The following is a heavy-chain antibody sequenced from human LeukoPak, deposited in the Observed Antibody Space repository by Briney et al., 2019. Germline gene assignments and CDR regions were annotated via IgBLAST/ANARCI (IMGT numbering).Heavy chain of an antibody. CDR1: GFTFSSYA. D-gene: IGHD3-3*01. V-gene: IGHV3-30*04. J-gene: IGHJ4*02. CDR3: AGHFGAWHYFDY. Sequence: SLRLSCAASGFTFSSYAIHWVRQAPGKGLEWVALISYDGSTKYSTDSVKGRFTISRDNSKNTLYLQMNSLRPEDTAVYYCAGHFGAWHYFDYWGQGTLVTVSS. CDR2: ISYDGSTK.